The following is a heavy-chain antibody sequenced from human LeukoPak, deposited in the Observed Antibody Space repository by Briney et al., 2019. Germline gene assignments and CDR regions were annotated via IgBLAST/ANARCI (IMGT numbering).Heavy chain of an antibody. CDR2: IYYSGST. V-gene: IGHV4-59*01. CDR3: ATPNNTPPLKGGFTIPVAPSKTRFSRRLSSVPAADTAVYSWARRRITIFGVAHVFDI. CDR1: GGSISSYY. J-gene: IGHJ3*02. D-gene: IGHD2-8*01. Sequence: SETLSLTCTVSGGSISSYYWSWIRQPPGKGLEWIGYIYYSGSTNYNPSLKSRVTISVDTSKNQFSLKLSSVTAADTAVYYCATPNNTPPLKGGFTIPVAPSKTRFSRRLSSVPAADTAVYSWARRRITIFGVAHVFDIGGKGKMVTVSS.